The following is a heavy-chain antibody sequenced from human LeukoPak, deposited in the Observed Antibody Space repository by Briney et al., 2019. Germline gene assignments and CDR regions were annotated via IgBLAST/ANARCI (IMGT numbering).Heavy chain of an antibody. V-gene: IGHV4-38-2*01. CDR3: TRGVDTAMVLSTWFDP. Sequence: SSETLALTCAVSGYSISSGFYWGWIRQSPGKGLEWIGSTYHSGITYYKPSLKSRVTISVDTSKNQFSLKLNSVTAADTAVYYCTRGVDTAMVLSTWFDPWGQGPLVTVSS. D-gene: IGHD5-18*01. CDR1: GYSISSGFY. J-gene: IGHJ5*02. CDR2: TYHSGIT.